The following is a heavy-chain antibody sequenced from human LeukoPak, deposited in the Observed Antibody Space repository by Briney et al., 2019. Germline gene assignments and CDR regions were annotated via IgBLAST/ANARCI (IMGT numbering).Heavy chain of an antibody. D-gene: IGHD6-19*01. V-gene: IGHV4-38-2*02. J-gene: IGHJ4*02. Sequence: SETLSLTCTVSGYSINSGYYWGWIRQPPGKGLEWIGSIYHSGSTYYNPSLKSRVTISVDTSKNQFSLKLSSVTAADTAVYYCARAKQWLGPGIGYWGQGTLVTVSS. CDR1: GYSINSGYY. CDR3: ARAKQWLGPGIGY. CDR2: IYHSGST.